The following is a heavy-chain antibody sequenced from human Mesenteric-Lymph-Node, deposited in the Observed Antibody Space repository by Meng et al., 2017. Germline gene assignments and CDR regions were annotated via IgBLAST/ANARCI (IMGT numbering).Heavy chain of an antibody. V-gene: IGHV1-69*05. CDR1: GGTFSSYA. J-gene: IGHJ6*02. D-gene: IGHD1-1*01. Sequence: SVKVSCKASGGTFSSYAISWVRQAPGQGLEWMGGIIPIFGTANYAQKFQGRVTITTDESTSTAYMELSSLRSEDTAVYYCARAEVELERRLEKSNYYYYGMDVWGQGTTVTVSS. CDR2: IIPIFGTA. CDR3: ARAEVELERRLEKSNYYYYGMDV.